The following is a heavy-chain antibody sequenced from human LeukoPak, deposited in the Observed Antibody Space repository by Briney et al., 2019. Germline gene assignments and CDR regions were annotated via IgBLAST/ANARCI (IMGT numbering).Heavy chain of an antibody. D-gene: IGHD1-1*01. Sequence: MPSETLSLTCTVSGGSISNDYWSWIRQPPGKGLECIGYIYYTGSTNYNPSLKSRVTISVDTSKNQLSLKLSSVTAADSAVYYCARARTGFDLWGQGALVTVSS. V-gene: IGHV4-59*01. J-gene: IGHJ5*02. CDR1: GGSISNDY. CDR2: IYYTGST. CDR3: ARARTGFDL.